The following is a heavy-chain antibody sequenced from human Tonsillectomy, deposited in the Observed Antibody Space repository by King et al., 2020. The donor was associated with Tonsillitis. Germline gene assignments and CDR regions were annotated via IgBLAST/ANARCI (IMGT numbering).Heavy chain of an antibody. CDR1: GYTFTGYN. J-gene: IGHJ4*02. CDR3: ASFLTGEGY. Sequence: VQLVESGAEVKKPGASVKVSCQASGYTFTGYNMHWVRQAPGQGLKWMGWSNPNSGGTNYAHKFKGRVTMTRDTSISTAYMELSRLRSDDTAVYYCASFLTGEGYWGQGTLVTVSS. V-gene: IGHV1-2*07. D-gene: IGHD7-27*01. CDR2: SNPNSGGT.